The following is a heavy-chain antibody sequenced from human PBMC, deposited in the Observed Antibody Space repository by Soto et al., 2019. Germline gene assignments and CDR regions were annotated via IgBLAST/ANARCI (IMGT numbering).Heavy chain of an antibody. CDR1: GFTFSNYW. D-gene: IGHD1-20*01. CDR3: ARGIPGHYGFDV. Sequence: EVQLVESGGGLVQPGGSLRLACAASGFTFSNYWIHWVRQPPGKGLVWVSRIKGDGINTNDADSVKGRFTISRDNAGNTVYLQMNSLRAEDTAVYYCARGIPGHYGFDVWGEGTMVTVSS. V-gene: IGHV3-74*01. CDR2: IKGDGINT. J-gene: IGHJ3*01.